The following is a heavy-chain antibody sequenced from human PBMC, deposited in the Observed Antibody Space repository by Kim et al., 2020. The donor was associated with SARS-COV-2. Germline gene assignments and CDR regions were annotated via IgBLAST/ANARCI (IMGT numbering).Heavy chain of an antibody. J-gene: IGHJ4*02. CDR1: GGSISSGDYY. Sequence: SETLSLTCTVSGGSISSGDYYWSWIRQPPGKGLEWIGYIYYSGSTYYNPSLKSRITISVDKSKNQFSLTLSPVTVADSAVYYCARARRDGYNRVDYWVQG. CDR3: ARARRDGYNRVDY. V-gene: IGHV4-30-4*01. D-gene: IGHD5-12*01. CDR2: IYYSGST.